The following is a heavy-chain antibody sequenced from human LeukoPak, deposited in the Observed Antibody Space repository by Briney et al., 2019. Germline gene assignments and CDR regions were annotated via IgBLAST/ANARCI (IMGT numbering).Heavy chain of an antibody. CDR3: AGDYNSLTGLNY. CDR1: GFTFSDSA. Sequence: GGSLRLSCAASGFTFSDSAMHWVRQASGKGLEWLGRIRTQANNDATAYGASVKGRFIISRNDSRNTAYLQMNSLKTEDTAVYYCAGDYNSLTGLNYWGQGTLVTVSS. D-gene: IGHD3-9*01. V-gene: IGHV3-73*01. J-gene: IGHJ4*02. CDR2: IRTQANNDAT.